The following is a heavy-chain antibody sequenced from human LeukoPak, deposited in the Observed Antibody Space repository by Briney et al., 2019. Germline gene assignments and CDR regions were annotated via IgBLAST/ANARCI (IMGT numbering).Heavy chain of an antibody. D-gene: IGHD3-9*01. CDR1: GFTVSSNY. J-gene: IGHJ4*02. CDR3: ARVVPTTGYYPPNYFDY. V-gene: IGHV3-66*01. Sequence: GGSLRLSCAASGFTVSSNYMSWVRQAPGKGLEWVSAIYSGGSTYYADSVKGRFTISRDNSKNTLYLQMNSLRAEDTAVYYCARVVPTTGYYPPNYFDYWGQGTLVTVSS. CDR2: IYSGGST.